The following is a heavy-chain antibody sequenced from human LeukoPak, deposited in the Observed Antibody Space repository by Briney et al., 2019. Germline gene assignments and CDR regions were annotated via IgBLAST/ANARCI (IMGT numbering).Heavy chain of an antibody. V-gene: IGHV4-39*07. CDR3: ARVIAAAEKPFDY. CDR2: IYYSGST. CDR1: GGSISSSSYY. Sequence: PSETLSLTCTVSGGSISSSSYYWGWIRQPPGKGLEWIGSIYYSGSTYYNPSLKSRVTISVDTSKNQFSLKLSSVTAADTAVYYCARVIAAAEKPFDYWGQGTLVTVSS. D-gene: IGHD6-13*01. J-gene: IGHJ4*02.